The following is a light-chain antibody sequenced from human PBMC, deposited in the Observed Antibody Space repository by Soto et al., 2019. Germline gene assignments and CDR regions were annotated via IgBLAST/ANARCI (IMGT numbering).Light chain of an antibody. CDR3: SSYAASKTFSFV. J-gene: IGLJ3*02. CDR1: SSDVGGYNY. Sequence: QSVLTQPPSASGSPGQSVTISCTGTSSDVGGYNYVSWYQQYPGRAPKLMIYEVTKRPSGVPDRFSGSKSGNTSSLTVSGLQAEDEADYDCSSYAASKTFSFVFGGGTKLTVL. V-gene: IGLV2-8*01. CDR2: EVT.